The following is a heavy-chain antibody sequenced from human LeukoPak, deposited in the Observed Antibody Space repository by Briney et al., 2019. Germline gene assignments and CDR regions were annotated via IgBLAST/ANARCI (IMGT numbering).Heavy chain of an antibody. D-gene: IGHD5-18*01. CDR2: IYYSGST. V-gene: IGHV4-59*08. J-gene: IGHJ6*02. CDR1: GGSISSYY. CDR3: ARMPYSYGYLNYYYGMDV. Sequence: KSSETLSLTCTVSGGSISSYYWNWIRQPPGKGLEWIGYIYYSGSTNYNPSLKSRVTISVDTSKNQFSLKLSSVTAADTAVYYCARMPYSYGYLNYYYGMDVWGQGTTVTVSS.